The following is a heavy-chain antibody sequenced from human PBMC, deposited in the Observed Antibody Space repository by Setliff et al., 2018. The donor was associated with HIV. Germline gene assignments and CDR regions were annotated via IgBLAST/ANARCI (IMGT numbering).Heavy chain of an antibody. J-gene: IGHJ6*02. CDR3: ARETQQSYNIVTGYNYYYGIDV. V-gene: IGHV4-59*01. CDR2: ITDSGNT. Sequence: SETLSLTCNVSGASISRYYWTWIRQSPGNRLEWLGYITDSGNTNYNPSLRRRVTISADTSKNKVSLRLRSVTAADTAVYYCARETQQSYNIVTGYNYYYGIDVWGQGTMVTVSS. D-gene: IGHD3-9*01. CDR1: GASISRYY.